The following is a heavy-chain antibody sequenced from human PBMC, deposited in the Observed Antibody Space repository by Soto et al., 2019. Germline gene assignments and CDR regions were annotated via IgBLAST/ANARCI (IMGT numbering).Heavy chain of an antibody. CDR3: ARRYGVYFDY. CDR1: GGSISSYY. J-gene: IGHJ4*02. D-gene: IGHD4-17*01. V-gene: IGHV4-59*08. Sequence: SETLSLTSTVSGGSISSYYWSWIRQPPGKGLEWIGYIYYSGSTNYNPSLKSRVTISVDTSKNQFSLKLSSVTAADTAVYYCARRYGVYFDYWGQGTLVTVSS. CDR2: IYYSGST.